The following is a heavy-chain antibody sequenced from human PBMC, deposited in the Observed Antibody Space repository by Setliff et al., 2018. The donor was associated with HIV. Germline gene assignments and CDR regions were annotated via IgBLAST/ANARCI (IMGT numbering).Heavy chain of an antibody. CDR2: ITDDGSRK. J-gene: IGHJ4*02. CDR3: GGVHSSGGY. Sequence: PGGSLRLSCAASGFSFGDFTFNWVRQAPGKGLEWVSIITDDGSRKLYADSVKGRFTTSRDNSKNTLFLQMNSLRIEDTAVYFCGGVHSSGGYWGQGTLVTVSS. V-gene: IGHV3-30*04. D-gene: IGHD2-15*01. CDR1: GFSFGDFT.